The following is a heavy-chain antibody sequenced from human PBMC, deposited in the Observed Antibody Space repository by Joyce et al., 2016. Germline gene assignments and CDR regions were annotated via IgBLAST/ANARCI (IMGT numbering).Heavy chain of an antibody. J-gene: IGHJ4*02. D-gene: IGHD3-10*01. V-gene: IGHV3-15*07. CDR1: GFTFTVGW. CDR3: STDSDLTGNFDN. Sequence: EVQLVESGGGLVKPGGSLRLSCAASGFTFTVGWMNWVSQAPGKGLEWVGRIKSKTDGGTTDYAAPVKGRFTISRDDSKNTLYLQMNSLKTEDTAVYYCSTDSDLTGNFDNWGQGTLVTVSS. CDR2: IKSKTDGGTT.